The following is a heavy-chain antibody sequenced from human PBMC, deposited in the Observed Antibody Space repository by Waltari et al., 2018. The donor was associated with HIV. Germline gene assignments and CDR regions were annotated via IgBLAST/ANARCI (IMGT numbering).Heavy chain of an antibody. D-gene: IGHD2-15*01. J-gene: IGHJ5*02. V-gene: IGHV4-59*01. CDR3: ARVGGYCSGGSCYQEWFDP. CDR1: GGSISSYY. Sequence: QVKLQESGPGLVKPSETLSLTCTVSGGSISSYYWSWIRQPLGKGLEWIGYIYYGGITNYNPSLKIRVTRSLDTSKNQFSLKLSSVTAADTAVYYCARVGGYCSGGSCYQEWFDPLGQGTLVTGSS. CDR2: IYYGGIT.